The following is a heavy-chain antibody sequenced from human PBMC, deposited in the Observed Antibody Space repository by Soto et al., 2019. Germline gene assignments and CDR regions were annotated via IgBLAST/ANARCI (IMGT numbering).Heavy chain of an antibody. D-gene: IGHD3-22*01. V-gene: IGHV3-30*18. CDR1: GVPFGDHG. Sequence: LRVSCAAAGVPFGDHGRRLVRQTPGKGLEWVAVISYDGSNKYYADSVKGRFTISRDNSKNTLYLQMNSLRAEDTAVYYCAKTYYYDSSGYYPLAFDIWGQGTMVTVSS. CDR3: AKTYYYDSSGYYPLAFDI. CDR2: ISYDGSNK. J-gene: IGHJ3*02.